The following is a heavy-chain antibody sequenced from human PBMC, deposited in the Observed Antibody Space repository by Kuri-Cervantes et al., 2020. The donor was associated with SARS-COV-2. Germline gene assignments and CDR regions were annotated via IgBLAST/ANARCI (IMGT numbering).Heavy chain of an antibody. CDR3: ARAEERWLQLNYYYCYMDV. V-gene: IGHV3-7*01. Sequence: GGSLRLSCAASGFTLSSYWMSWVRQAPGKGLEWVANIKQDGSEKYYVDSVKGRFTISRDNAKNSLYLQMNSLRAEDTAVYYCARAEERWLQLNYYYCYMDVWGKGTTVTVSS. CDR2: IKQDGSEK. J-gene: IGHJ6*03. D-gene: IGHD5-24*01. CDR1: GFTLSSYW.